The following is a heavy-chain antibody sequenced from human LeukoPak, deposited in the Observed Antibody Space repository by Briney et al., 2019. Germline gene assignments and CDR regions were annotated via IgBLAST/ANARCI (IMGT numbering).Heavy chain of an antibody. J-gene: IGHJ4*02. CDR3: ARDERARDFGAAGYFDY. CDR1: GFTFSGDW. V-gene: IGHV3-74*01. D-gene: IGHD4-17*01. CDR2: ISSAGYTT. Sequence: GGSLRLSCAASGFTFSGDWMHWVRQAPGKGLVWVSHISSAGYTTRYADSVKGRFTISRDNATNTLYLQMNSLRAEDTAVYYCARDERARDFGAAGYFDYWGQGTLVTVSS.